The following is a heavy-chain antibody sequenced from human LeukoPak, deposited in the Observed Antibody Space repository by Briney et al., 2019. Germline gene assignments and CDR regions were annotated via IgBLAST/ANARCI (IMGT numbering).Heavy chain of an antibody. CDR1: GFTFSSFA. D-gene: IGHD3-10*01. Sequence: GRSLRLSCAASGFTFSSFAKHWVRQAPGKGLDWVAIISYDGSNTYYADSVKGRFTISRDKSKNTLYLQMDNLRAEDTAVYYCARDRAGAKVFDYWGQGTLVTVSS. CDR2: ISYDGSNT. CDR3: ARDRAGAKVFDY. V-gene: IGHV3-30*04. J-gene: IGHJ4*02.